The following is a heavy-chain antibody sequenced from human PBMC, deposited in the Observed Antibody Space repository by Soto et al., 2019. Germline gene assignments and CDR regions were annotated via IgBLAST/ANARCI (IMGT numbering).Heavy chain of an antibody. J-gene: IGHJ4*02. V-gene: IGHV1-18*01. CDR2: INAYNGNT. Sequence: QVQLVQSGAEVKKPGASVKVSCKASGYTFTNYGISWVRQAPGQGLEWMGWINAYNGNTKYAQKLQGRVTMTTDTSLSSAYLELKRLRYDVTAVYYCASDQAIALFDYWGQGTLVTVSS. CDR1: GYTFTNYG. D-gene: IGHD2-21*01. CDR3: ASDQAIALFDY.